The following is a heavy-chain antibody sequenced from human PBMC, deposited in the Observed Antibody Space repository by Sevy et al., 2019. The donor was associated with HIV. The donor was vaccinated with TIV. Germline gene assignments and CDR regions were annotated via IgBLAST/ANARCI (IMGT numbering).Heavy chain of an antibody. CDR1: GGSISSYY. CDR2: IYYSGST. CDR3: ARIAYSSSSRRPYYYMDV. J-gene: IGHJ6*03. D-gene: IGHD6-6*01. V-gene: IGHV4-59*01. Sequence: SESLSLTCTVSGGSISSYYWSWIRQPPGKGLEWIGYIYYSGSTNYNPSVKSRVTISVDTSKNQFSLKLSSVTAADTAVYYCARIAYSSSSRRPYYYMDVWGKGTTVTVSS.